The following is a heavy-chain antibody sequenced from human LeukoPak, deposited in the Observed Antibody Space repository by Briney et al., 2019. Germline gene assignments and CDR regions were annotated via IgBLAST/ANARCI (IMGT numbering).Heavy chain of an antibody. CDR2: IYYSGST. V-gene: IGHV4-59*01. D-gene: IGHD5-12*01. J-gene: IGHJ4*02. CDR3: ARDVAGNTFDY. CDR1: GGSISSYY. Sequence: PSETLSLTCTVSGGSISSYYWSWIRQPPGKGLEWIGYIYYSGSTNYNPSLKSRVTISVDTSKNQFSLKLSSVTAADTAVYYCARDVAGNTFDYWGQGTLVIVSS.